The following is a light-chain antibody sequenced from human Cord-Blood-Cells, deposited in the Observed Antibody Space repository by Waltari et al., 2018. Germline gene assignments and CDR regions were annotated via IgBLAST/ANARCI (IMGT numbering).Light chain of an antibody. CDR3: SSYTSSSTRV. Sequence: QSALTQPPSVSGSPGQSVTISCTGTSSDVGSYNRVSWDQQPPGTAPKLMIYELSNRPSGVPDRFAGSKSGNTASLTISGLQAEDEADYYCSSYTSSSTRVFGGGTKLTVL. CDR1: SSDVGSYNR. CDR2: ELS. J-gene: IGLJ3*02. V-gene: IGLV2-18*02.